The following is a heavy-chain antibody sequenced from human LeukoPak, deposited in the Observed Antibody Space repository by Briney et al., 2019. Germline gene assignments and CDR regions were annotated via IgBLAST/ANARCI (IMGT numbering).Heavy chain of an antibody. J-gene: IGHJ4*02. V-gene: IGHV4-59*01. D-gene: IGHD3-10*01. CDR3: AKSSGSYYNVDFDY. Sequence: SETLSLTCTGAGGSISSYYWSWIRQPPGKGLEGIGYIYYSGSANYNPSLRSRVTISVDTSKNQFSLKLSSVTAADTAVYYCAKSSGSYYNVDFDYWGQGTLVTVSS. CDR1: GGSISSYY. CDR2: IYYSGSA.